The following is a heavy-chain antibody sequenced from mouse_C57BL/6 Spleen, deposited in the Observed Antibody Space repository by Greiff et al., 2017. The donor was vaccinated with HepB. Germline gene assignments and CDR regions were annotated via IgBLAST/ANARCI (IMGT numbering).Heavy chain of an antibody. Sequence: EVQLVESGGGLVKPGGSLKLSCAASGFTFSDYGMHWVRQAPEKGLEWVAYISSGSSTIYYADTVKGRFTISRDNAKNTLFLQMTRLRSEDTAMYYCARRGNYYDRFYYAMDYWGQGTSVTVSS. J-gene: IGHJ4*01. CDR2: ISSGSSTI. V-gene: IGHV5-17*01. CDR3: ARRGNYYDRFYYAMDY. D-gene: IGHD2-4*01. CDR1: GFTFSDYG.